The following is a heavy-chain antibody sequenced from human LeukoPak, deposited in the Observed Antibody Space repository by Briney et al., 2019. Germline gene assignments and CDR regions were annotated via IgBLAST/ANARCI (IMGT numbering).Heavy chain of an antibody. Sequence: SVKVSCKASGGTFSSYAISWVRQAPGQGREWMGGIIPIFGTANYAQKFQGRVTLTADKSTSTVYMELSSLRSEETAVYYCARGPRGVYYNDSSGGPVDYWGEGTLVTVSS. CDR3: ARGPRGVYYNDSSGGPVDY. V-gene: IGHV1-69*06. J-gene: IGHJ4*02. CDR2: IIPIFGTA. CDR1: GGTFSSYA. D-gene: IGHD3-22*01.